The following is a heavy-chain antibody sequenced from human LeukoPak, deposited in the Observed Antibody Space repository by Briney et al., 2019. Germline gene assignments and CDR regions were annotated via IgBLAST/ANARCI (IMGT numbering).Heavy chain of an antibody. CDR2: IIPIFGTA. J-gene: IGHJ4*02. CDR3: ARDPGSYRYSDY. CDR1: GYTFTSYG. Sequence: SVKVSCKASGYTFTSYGISWVRQAPGQGLEWMGGIIPIFGTANYAQKFQGRVTITADESTSTAYMELSSLRAEDTAVYYCARDPGSYRYSDYWGQGTLVTVSS. V-gene: IGHV1-69*13. D-gene: IGHD3-16*02.